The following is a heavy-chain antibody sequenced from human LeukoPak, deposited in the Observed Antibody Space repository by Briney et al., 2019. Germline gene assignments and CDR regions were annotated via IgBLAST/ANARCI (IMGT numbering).Heavy chain of an antibody. J-gene: IGHJ4*02. V-gene: IGHV4-30-2*01. D-gene: IGHD3-22*01. CDR3: AIANYYYDSSGYYYNYYFDS. CDR1: GDSSRSGSFA. CDR2: IYRSGTT. Sequence: SETLSLTCGVCGDSSRSGSFAWSWIRQPPGKGLESIGYIYRSGTTHYNPCLKSRVTISADRSKNQFSLRLSSMTAADTAVYYCAIANYYYDSSGYYYNYYFDSWGQGALVTVSS.